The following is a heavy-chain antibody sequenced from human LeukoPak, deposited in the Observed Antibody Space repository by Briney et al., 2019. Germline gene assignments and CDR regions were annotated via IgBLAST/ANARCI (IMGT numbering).Heavy chain of an antibody. CDR1: GYSFTSYW. D-gene: IGHD2-2*01. J-gene: IGHJ6*02. CDR2: IYPGDSDT. CDR3: ARARAYCSSTSCYPYYYYYGMDV. Sequence: GESLKISCKGSGYSFTSYWIGWVRQMPGKGLEWMGIIYPGDSDTRYSPSFQGQVTISAGKSISTAYLQWSSLKASDTAMYYCARARAYCSSTSCYPYYYYYGMDVWGQGTTVTVSS. V-gene: IGHV5-51*01.